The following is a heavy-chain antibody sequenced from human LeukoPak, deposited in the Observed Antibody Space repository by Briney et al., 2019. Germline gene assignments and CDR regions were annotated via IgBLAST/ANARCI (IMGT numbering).Heavy chain of an antibody. CDR3: ARINWNYPDY. D-gene: IGHD1-7*01. V-gene: IGHV3-66*01. CDR2: IYSDGAT. Sequence: PGGSLRLSCAASAFTVSSNYMSWVRQAPGKGLEWVSVIYSDGATNYADSVKGRSTISRDNSKNTLYLQMNSLRAEDTAVYYCARINWNYPDYWGQGTLVTVSS. CDR1: AFTVSSNY. J-gene: IGHJ4*02.